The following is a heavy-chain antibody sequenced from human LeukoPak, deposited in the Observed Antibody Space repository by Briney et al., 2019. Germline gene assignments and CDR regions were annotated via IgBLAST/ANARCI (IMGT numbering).Heavy chain of an antibody. D-gene: IGHD2-2*01. V-gene: IGHV1-18*01. CDR3: ARWGLVAPGTYYYYYMDV. CDR2: INAYNGDT. Sequence: ASVKVSCKASGYTFTNYGVSWVRQAPGQGLEWMGWINAYNGDTHYAQNLQGRLTMTTDTSTSTAFMELRSLRPDDTAVYYCARWGLVAPGTYYYYYMDVWGRGTTVTVFS. CDR1: GYTFTNYG. J-gene: IGHJ6*03.